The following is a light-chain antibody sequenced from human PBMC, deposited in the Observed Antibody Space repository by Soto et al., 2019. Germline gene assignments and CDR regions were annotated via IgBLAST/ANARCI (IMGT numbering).Light chain of an antibody. CDR3: QQTNNWPNT. CDR2: GAS. J-gene: IGKJ2*01. CDR1: QSVSSN. Sequence: EIVMTQSPATLSVSPGVRATLSCRASQSVSSNLAWYQQKVGQAPRLLIWGASNRVTGIPARFSGSGSGTEFTLTISSLQSEDFAVYYCQQTNNWPNTFGQGTKLEIK. V-gene: IGKV3-15*01.